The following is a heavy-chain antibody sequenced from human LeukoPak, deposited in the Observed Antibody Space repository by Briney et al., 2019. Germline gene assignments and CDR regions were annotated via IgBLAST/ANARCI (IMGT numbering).Heavy chain of an antibody. CDR3: AKDRDSGYEALDY. Sequence: GGSLRLSCAASGFTFSSYAMSWVRQAPGKGLEWVSVISGSGGSTYYADSVKGRFTISRDNFKNTLYLQMNSLSAEDTAVYYCAKDRDSGYEALDYWGQGTLVTVSS. J-gene: IGHJ4*02. CDR1: GFTFSSYA. CDR2: ISGSGGST. V-gene: IGHV3-23*01. D-gene: IGHD5-12*01.